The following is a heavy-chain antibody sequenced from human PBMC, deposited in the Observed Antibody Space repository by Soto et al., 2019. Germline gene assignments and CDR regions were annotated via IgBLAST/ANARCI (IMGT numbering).Heavy chain of an antibody. J-gene: IGHJ6*02. CDR1: GYTFTTYY. D-gene: IGHD3-22*01. CDR3: ARKGTYDSRDYSDMDV. CDR2: INPSGGNT. V-gene: IGHV1-46*01. Sequence: QVQLVQSGAEVKKPGASVKVSCKASGYTFTTYYLHWVRQAPGQGLEWMGIINPSGGNTNYAQNYQGRVTLTRDTSTSTIYMELSSLRSEDTAVYYCARKGTYDSRDYSDMDVWGQGTTVTVSS.